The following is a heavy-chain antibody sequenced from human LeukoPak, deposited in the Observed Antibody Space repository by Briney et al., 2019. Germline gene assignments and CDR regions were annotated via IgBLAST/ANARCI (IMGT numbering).Heavy chain of an antibody. D-gene: IGHD6-19*01. CDR1: GGTFSSYA. J-gene: IGHJ5*02. CDR2: VIPIFGTA. V-gene: IGHV1-69*05. CDR3: ARMTDGSGWYPNWFDP. Sequence: SVKVSCKASGGTFSSYAISWVRQAPGQGLEWMGRVIPIFGTANYAQKFQGRVTITTDESTSTAYMELSSLRSEDTAVYYCARMTDGSGWYPNWFDPWGQGTLVTVSS.